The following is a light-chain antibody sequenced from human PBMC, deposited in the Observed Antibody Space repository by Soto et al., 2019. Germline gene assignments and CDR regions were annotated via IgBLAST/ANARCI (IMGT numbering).Light chain of an antibody. CDR2: RGS. J-gene: IGKJ1*01. V-gene: IGKV3-20*01. Sequence: VLTQSPGTLSLSPGERTTLSCRASQNIRGNELAWYKQKPGQPPRLLIYRGSSRAPGIPDRFSGRGSGTEFTLTISRLEPEHFAVYYCQDYGTSAPWTFGQGNRVEIK. CDR1: QNIRGNE. CDR3: QDYGTSAPWT.